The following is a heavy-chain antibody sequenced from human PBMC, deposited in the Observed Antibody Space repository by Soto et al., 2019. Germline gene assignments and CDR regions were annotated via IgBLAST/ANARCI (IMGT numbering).Heavy chain of an antibody. D-gene: IGHD2-15*01. Sequence: ASVKVSCKASGYNLGACYTYWVRQAPGRGLEWVGFMDPITGGTDYEERLRDRVTMTRDTSINTAYMELRRLRSDDTAIYFCARWRDAASQFYSPHGMEVGGQGATVTVSS. V-gene: IGHV1-2*02. CDR2: MDPITGGT. CDR1: GYNLGACY. J-gene: IGHJ6*02. CDR3: ARWRDAASQFYSPHGMEV.